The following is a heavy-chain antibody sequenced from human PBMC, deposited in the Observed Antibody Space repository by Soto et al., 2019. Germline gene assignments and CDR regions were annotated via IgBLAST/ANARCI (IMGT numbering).Heavy chain of an antibody. CDR3: ASFLWLRWLSGYFDY. CDR1: GGSISSSNW. V-gene: IGHV4-4*02. D-gene: IGHD5-18*01. Sequence: PSATLSLTCAVSGGSISSSNWWSWVRQPPGKGLEWIGEIYHSGSTNYNPPLKSRVTISVDKSKNQFSLKLSSVTAADTAVYYCASFLWLRWLSGYFDYWGQGTLVTVS. CDR2: IYHSGST. J-gene: IGHJ4*02.